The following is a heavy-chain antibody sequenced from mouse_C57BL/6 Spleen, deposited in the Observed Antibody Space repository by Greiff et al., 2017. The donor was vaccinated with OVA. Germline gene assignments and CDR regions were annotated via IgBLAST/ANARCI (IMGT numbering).Heavy chain of an antibody. D-gene: IGHD2-3*01. CDR3: ARGHGYYPAWFAD. Sequence: QVQLQQPGAELVMPGASVKLSCKASGYTFTSYWMHWVKQRPGQGLEWIGEIDPSDSYTNYNQKFKGKSTLTVDKSSSTAYMQLSSLTSEDSAVYYGARGHGYYPAWFADWGQGTLVTVSA. V-gene: IGHV1-69*01. J-gene: IGHJ3*01. CDR2: IDPSDSYT. CDR1: GYTFTSYW.